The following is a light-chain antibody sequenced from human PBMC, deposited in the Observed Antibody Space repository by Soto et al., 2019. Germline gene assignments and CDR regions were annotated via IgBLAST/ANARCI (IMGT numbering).Light chain of an antibody. CDR2: EVS. V-gene: IGLV2-8*01. J-gene: IGLJ3*02. CDR1: SSDVGGDND. CDR3: TSYAGMNNYV. Sequence: QSALTQPPSASGSPGQSVTISCTGTSSDVGGDNDVPWYQQQPGKAPQLMMYEVSKRPSGVPDRFSGSKSGNAASLTVSGLQADDEDYYYCTSYAGMNNYVFGGGTKLTVL.